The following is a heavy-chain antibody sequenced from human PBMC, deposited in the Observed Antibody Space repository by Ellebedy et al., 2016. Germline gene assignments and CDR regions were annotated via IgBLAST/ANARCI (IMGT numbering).Heavy chain of an antibody. CDR2: IRKKADGGTT. V-gene: IGHV3-49*03. D-gene: IGHD5-12*01. Sequence: GGSLRLXXTASGFAFGDYAMIWFRQAPGKGLEWVGFIRKKADGGTTEYVASVKGRFTISRDDSKSIAYLQMNSLKTEDTAMYYCARETSGYSAYIDYWGQGILVTVSS. CDR3: ARETSGYSAYIDY. CDR1: GFAFGDYA. J-gene: IGHJ4*02.